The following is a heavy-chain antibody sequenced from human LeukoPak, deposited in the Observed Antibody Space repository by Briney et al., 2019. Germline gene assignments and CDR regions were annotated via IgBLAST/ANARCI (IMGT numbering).Heavy chain of an antibody. J-gene: IGHJ4*02. CDR1: GFTFSSYA. V-gene: IGHV3-23*01. CDR2: ISGSGGST. D-gene: IGHD6-19*01. Sequence: GGSLRLSCAASGFTFSSYAMSWVRQAPGKGLEWVSAISGSGGSTYYADSVKGRFTISRDNSKNTLYLQMNSLRAEDTAVYYCAKGGSSGWFRGGGYYFDYWGQGTLVTVSS. CDR3: AKGGSSGWFRGGGYYFDY.